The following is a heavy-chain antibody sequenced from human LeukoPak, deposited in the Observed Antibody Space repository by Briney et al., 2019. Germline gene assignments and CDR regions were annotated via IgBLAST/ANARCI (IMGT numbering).Heavy chain of an antibody. J-gene: IGHJ4*02. Sequence: ASVKVSCKAPGYTFTSYGISWVRQAPGQGLEWMGWISAYNGNTNYAQKLQGRVTMTTDTSTSTAYMELRSLRSDDTAVYYCARLYYDILTGYSEADYWGQGTLVTVSS. CDR2: ISAYNGNT. V-gene: IGHV1-18*01. D-gene: IGHD3-9*01. CDR1: GYTFTSYG. CDR3: ARLYYDILTGYSEADY.